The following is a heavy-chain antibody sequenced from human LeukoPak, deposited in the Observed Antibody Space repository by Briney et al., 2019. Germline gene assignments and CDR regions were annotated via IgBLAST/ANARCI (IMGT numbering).Heavy chain of an antibody. CDR2: IDPDGTTT. J-gene: IGHJ6*02. CDR1: GFALRNYW. Sequence: QPGGSLRLACEASGFALRNYWMHWVRQVPGEGLVWVSRIDPDGTTTNYADSVKGRFSTSRDNAKNTLYLQMTGLRAEDTGLYYCTRAVAGRARLMDVWGRGATVTVSS. D-gene: IGHD6-19*01. CDR3: TRAVAGRARLMDV. V-gene: IGHV3-74*01.